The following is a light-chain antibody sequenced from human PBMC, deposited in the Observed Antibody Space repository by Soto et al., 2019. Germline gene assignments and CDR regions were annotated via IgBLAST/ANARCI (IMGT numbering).Light chain of an antibody. CDR3: SSYTSSSTQV. J-gene: IGLJ1*01. CDR2: DVS. V-gene: IGLV2-14*01. Sequence: QSVLTQPASVSGSPGQSITISCTGTSSDVGGYNYVSWYQQHPGKAPKLMIYDVSNRPSGLSNRFSGSKSGNTASLTISGLQAEDEADYYCSSYTSSSTQVFGTGTKVTLL. CDR1: SSDVGGYNY.